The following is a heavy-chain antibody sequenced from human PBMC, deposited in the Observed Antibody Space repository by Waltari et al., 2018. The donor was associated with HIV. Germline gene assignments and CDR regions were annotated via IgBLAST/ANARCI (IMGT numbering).Heavy chain of an antibody. CDR1: GYSFISYS. CDR3: ARTYYYDTSGYYWRAFDI. Sequence: QVQLVQSGAEVKTPGASVKLSCKASGYSFISYSMHWVRQAPGPGLEWMGVINPSGGGSTTYAQQFHGRVTMTRDMSTRTVYMELISLRSDDTAVYYCARTYYYDTSGYYWRAFDIWGQGTTVTVSS. V-gene: IGHV1-46*03. J-gene: IGHJ3*02. CDR2: INPSGGGST. D-gene: IGHD3-22*01.